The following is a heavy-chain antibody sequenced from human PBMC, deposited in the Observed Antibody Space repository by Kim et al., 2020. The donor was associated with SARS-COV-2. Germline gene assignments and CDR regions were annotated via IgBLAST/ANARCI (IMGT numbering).Heavy chain of an antibody. CDR3: VKPFYYSDSSGNNYFDY. D-gene: IGHD3-22*01. Sequence: GGSLRLSCSASGVTFSSYAMYWVRQAPGKGLEYVSVISSNGGSTYYADSVKGRFTISRDNSKNTLYLQMSSLRAEDTAVYYCVKPFYYSDSSGNNYFDYWGQGTLVTVSS. V-gene: IGHV3-64D*09. J-gene: IGHJ4*02. CDR2: ISSNGGST. CDR1: GVTFSSYA.